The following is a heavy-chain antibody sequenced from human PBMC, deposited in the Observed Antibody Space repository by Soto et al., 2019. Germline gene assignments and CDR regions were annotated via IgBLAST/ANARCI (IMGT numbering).Heavy chain of an antibody. J-gene: IGHJ5*02. V-gene: IGHV4-34*01. CDR1: GESFSGYY. Sequence: SETLSLTCAVYGESFSGYYWSWIRQPPGKGLEWIGEINHSGSTKYSPSLKSRVTISVDTSKNQFSLKLSSVTAADTAVYYCVGRLWFGGKWFDPWGQGTLVTVSS. D-gene: IGHD3-10*01. CDR3: VGRLWFGGKWFDP. CDR2: INHSGST.